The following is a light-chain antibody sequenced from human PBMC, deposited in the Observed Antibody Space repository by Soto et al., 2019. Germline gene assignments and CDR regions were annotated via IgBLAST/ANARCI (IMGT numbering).Light chain of an antibody. CDR2: GAS. J-gene: IGKJ1*01. V-gene: IGKV1-17*01. CDR1: QGIGNA. Sequence: IQMTQPPSSQSASVGDRVTITCRASQGIGNALGWYQQKPGKPPKVLIYGASNLQSGVPPRFSGSGSGTEFTLTITSLQPDDFATYYCQQYNSYPWTFGQGTKVDIK. CDR3: QQYNSYPWT.